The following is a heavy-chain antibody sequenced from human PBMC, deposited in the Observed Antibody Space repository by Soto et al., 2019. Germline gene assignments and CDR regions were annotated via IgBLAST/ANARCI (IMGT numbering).Heavy chain of an antibody. CDR3: ARGRGFPVRGVWNYYGMDV. CDR1: GFTFSSYS. Sequence: GGSLRLSCAASGFTFSSYSMNWVRQAPGKGLEWVSYISSSSSTIYYADSVKGRFTISRDNAKNSLYLQMNSLTAADTAVYYCARGRGFPVRGVWNYYGMDVWGQGTTVTVSS. V-gene: IGHV3-48*01. D-gene: IGHD3-10*01. J-gene: IGHJ6*02. CDR2: ISSSSSTI.